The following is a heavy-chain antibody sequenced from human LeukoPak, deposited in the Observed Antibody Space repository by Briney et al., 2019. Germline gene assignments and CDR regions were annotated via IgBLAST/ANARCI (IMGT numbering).Heavy chain of an antibody. CDR3: ARVDYLQPFDF. D-gene: IGHD4-11*01. J-gene: IGHJ4*02. V-gene: IGHV3-74*01. Sequence: LAGGSLRLSCAASGFTFSSYWMHWVRQAPGKGLVWVSRINSDGSSTNYADSVKGRFTISRDNAKNSLYLQMNRLRAEDTAVYYCARVDYLQPFDFWGRGTLVTVSS. CDR1: GFTFSSYW. CDR2: INSDGSST.